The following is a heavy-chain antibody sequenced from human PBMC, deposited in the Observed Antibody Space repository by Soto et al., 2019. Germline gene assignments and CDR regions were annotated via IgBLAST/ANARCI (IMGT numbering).Heavy chain of an antibody. J-gene: IGHJ4*02. D-gene: IGHD6-19*01. CDR3: AKDSSAKYGVFDY. CDR2: ISDSGAGT. V-gene: IGHV3-23*01. CDR1: GFAFSSYA. Sequence: EVHLLESGGGLVQPGGSLRLSCAASGFAFSSYAMSWVRQAPGQGLDWVSAISDSGAGTYYADSVKGRFTISRDNSKNTLYLQMNSLRAEDTAVYYCAKDSSAKYGVFDYWGQGTLVTVSS.